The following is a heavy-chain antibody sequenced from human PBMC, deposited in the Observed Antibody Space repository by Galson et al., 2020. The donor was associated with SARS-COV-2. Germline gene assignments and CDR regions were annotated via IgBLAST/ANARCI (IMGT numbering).Heavy chain of an antibody. D-gene: IGHD2-21*01. CDR2: INPRGDIT. CDR1: GYTFISFY. V-gene: IGHV1-46*04. J-gene: IGHJ4*02. Sequence: ASVKVSCKASGYTFISFYIHWVRQAPGQGLEWMGVINPRGDITSYAQTLRGRVTVTRDMSTQTVYMELSSLTSEYTAVYYWAREWGDIKSSVVDYWGQGSLVVVSS. CDR3: AREWGDIKSSVVDY.